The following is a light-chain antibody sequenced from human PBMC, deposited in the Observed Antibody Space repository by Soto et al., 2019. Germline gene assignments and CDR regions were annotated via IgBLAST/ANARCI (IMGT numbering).Light chain of an antibody. CDR1: SSDVGGYNY. CDR2: EVS. Sequence: QSVLTQPPSASGSPGQSVTISCTGTSSDVGGYNYVSWYQQHPGKAPKLMIYEVSKRPSGVPDRFSGSKSGNTASLTVSGLQAEDDADYYGSSYAGSNNVVFGGGTKRTVL. J-gene: IGLJ2*01. CDR3: SSYAGSNNVV. V-gene: IGLV2-8*01.